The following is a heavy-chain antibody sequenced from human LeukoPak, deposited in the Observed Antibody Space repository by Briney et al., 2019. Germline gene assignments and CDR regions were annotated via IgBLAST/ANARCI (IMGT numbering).Heavy chain of an antibody. J-gene: IGHJ1*01. CDR1: GFTFSSYE. Sequence: PGGSLRLSCEASGFTFSSYEMNWVRQAPGKGLEWVSYISSSTSIIHYTDSVKGRFTISRDNAKNSLYLQMNSLRAEDTAVYYCARPSRPYRSSEYFQHWGQGTLVIVSS. V-gene: IGHV3-48*03. D-gene: IGHD6-13*01. CDR2: ISSSTSII. CDR3: ARPSRPYRSSEYFQH.